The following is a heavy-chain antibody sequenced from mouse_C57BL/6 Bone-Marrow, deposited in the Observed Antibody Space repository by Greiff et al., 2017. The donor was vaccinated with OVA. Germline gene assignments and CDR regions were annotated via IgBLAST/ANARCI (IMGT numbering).Heavy chain of an antibody. Sequence: DVKLVESGGGLVKPGGSLKLSCAASGFTFSSYTMSWVRQTPEKRLEWVATISGGGGNTYYPDSVKGRFTISRDNAKNTLYLQMSSLRSEDTALYYCAGHADYYGSSPAWFAYWGQGTLVTVSA. J-gene: IGHJ3*01. CDR2: ISGGGGNT. CDR3: AGHADYYGSSPAWFAY. CDR1: GFTFSSYT. V-gene: IGHV5-9*01. D-gene: IGHD1-1*01.